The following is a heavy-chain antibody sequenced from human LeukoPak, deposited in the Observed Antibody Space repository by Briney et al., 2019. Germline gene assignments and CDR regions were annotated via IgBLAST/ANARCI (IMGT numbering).Heavy chain of an antibody. Sequence: PGGSLRLSCAASGFTFSSYAMHWVRQAPGKGLEWVAVISYDGSNKYYADSVKGRSTISRDNSKNTLYLQMNSLRAEDTAVYYCARGRPNWNYLDYWGQGTLVTVSS. V-gene: IGHV3-30-3*01. CDR3: ARGRPNWNYLDY. CDR2: ISYDGSNK. J-gene: IGHJ4*02. D-gene: IGHD1-1*01. CDR1: GFTFSSYA.